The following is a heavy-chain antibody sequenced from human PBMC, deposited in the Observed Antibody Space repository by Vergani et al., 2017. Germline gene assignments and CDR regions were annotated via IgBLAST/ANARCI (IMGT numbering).Heavy chain of an antibody. Sequence: EVQLVESGGGLVKPGGSLRLSCAASGFTFSNAWMSWVRQAPGKGLEWVGRIKSKTDGGTTDYAAPVKGRFTISRDDSKNTLYLQMNSLRAEDTAVYYCARDRYCSSTSCPGSFDYWGQGTLVTVSS. D-gene: IGHD2-2*01. J-gene: IGHJ4*02. CDR2: IKSKTDGGTT. CDR1: GFTFSNAW. V-gene: IGHV3-15*01. CDR3: ARDRYCSSTSCPGSFDY.